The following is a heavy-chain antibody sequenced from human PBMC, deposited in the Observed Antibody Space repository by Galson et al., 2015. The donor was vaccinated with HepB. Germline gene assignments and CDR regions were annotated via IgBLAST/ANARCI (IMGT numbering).Heavy chain of an antibody. V-gene: IGHV1-2*06. J-gene: IGHJ5*02. CDR1: GYTFTGYY. D-gene: IGHD3-10*01. CDR3: ARDPKYYYGSGSIP. Sequence: SVKVSCKASGYTFTGYYMHWVRQAPGQGLEWMGRINPNSGGTNYAQKFQGRVTMTRDTSISTAYMELSRLRSDDTAVYYCARDPKYYYGSGSIPWGQGTLVTVSS. CDR2: INPNSGGT.